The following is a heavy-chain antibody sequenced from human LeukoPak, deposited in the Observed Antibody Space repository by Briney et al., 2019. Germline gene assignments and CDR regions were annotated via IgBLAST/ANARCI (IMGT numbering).Heavy chain of an antibody. CDR2: INIDGSST. CDR1: GFTFSSYC. J-gene: IGHJ5*02. Sequence: GGSLRLSCAASGFTFSSYCMHWVRQAPGKGLVWVSRINIDGSSTSYADSVKGRFTISRDNPKNTLYLQMNSLRAEDTAVYYCARGPFEITVFGVVTGGNWFDPWGQGTLVTVSS. V-gene: IGHV3-74*01. CDR3: ARGPFEITVFGVVTGGNWFDP. D-gene: IGHD3-3*01.